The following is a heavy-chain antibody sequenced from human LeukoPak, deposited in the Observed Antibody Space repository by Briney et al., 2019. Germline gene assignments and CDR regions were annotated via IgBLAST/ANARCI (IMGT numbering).Heavy chain of an antibody. CDR2: ISSSSSYI. CDR1: GFTFSSYS. Sequence: PGGSLRLSCAASGFTFSSYSMNWVRQAPGKGLEWVSSISSSSSYIYYAYSVKGLVTISRDNAKNSLYLQMNSLRAEDTAVYYCARSPAYYDSSGYRYYFDYWGQGTLVTVSS. CDR3: ARSPAYYDSSGYRYYFDY. V-gene: IGHV3-21*01. D-gene: IGHD3-22*01. J-gene: IGHJ4*02.